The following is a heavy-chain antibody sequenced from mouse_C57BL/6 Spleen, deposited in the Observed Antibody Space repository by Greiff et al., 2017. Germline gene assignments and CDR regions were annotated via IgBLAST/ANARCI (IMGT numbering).Heavy chain of an antibody. V-gene: IGHV1-55*01. CDR1: GYTFTSYW. Sequence: QVQLQQPGAELVKPGASVKMSCKASGYTFTSYWITWVKQRPGPGLEWIGDIYPGSGSTNYNEKFKSKATLTVDTSSSTAYMQLSSLTSEDSAVYYCARSSLLRPYYARDYWGQGTSVTVSS. J-gene: IGHJ4*01. D-gene: IGHD1-2*01. CDR2: IYPGSGST. CDR3: ARSSLLRPYYARDY.